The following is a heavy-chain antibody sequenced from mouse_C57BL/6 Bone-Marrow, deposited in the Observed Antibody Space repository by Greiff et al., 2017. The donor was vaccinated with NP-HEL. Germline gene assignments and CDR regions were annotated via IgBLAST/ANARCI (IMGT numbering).Heavy chain of an antibody. CDR1: GYTFTSYL. J-gene: IGHJ2*01. CDR3: ARYDYGSNSFDY. CDR2: IDPKSGGT. Sequence: QVQLQQPGAELVKPGASVKLSCKASGYTFTSYLMHWVKQRPGRGLEWIGRIDPKSGGTKYNEKFKSKATLTVHKPSSKAYMQLNSLKAEDSEVYYCARYDYGSNSFDYGGQGTTLTVTS. V-gene: IGHV1-72*01. D-gene: IGHD1-1*01.